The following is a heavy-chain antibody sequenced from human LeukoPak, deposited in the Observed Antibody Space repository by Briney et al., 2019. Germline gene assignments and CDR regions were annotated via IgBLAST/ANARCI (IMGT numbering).Heavy chain of an antibody. CDR2: IYTSGST. CDR3: ARGNGLGDYGDYPYWFDP. J-gene: IGHJ5*02. Sequence: PSETLSLTCTVSGGSISSGSYYWSWIRQPAGKGLEWIGRIYTSGSTNYNPSLKSRVTISVDTSKNQFSLKLSSVTAADTAVYYCARGNGLGDYGDYPYWFDPWGQGALVTVSS. CDR1: GGSISSGSYY. D-gene: IGHD4-17*01. V-gene: IGHV4-61*02.